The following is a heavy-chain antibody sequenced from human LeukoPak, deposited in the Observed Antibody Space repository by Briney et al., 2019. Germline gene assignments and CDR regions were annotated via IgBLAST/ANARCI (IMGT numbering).Heavy chain of an antibody. CDR1: GFTFSSYS. CDR2: ISGSSNST. Sequence: SGGSLRLSCAASGFTFSSYSMNWVRQAPGKGLEWVSYISGSSNSTYYAESVKGRFTISRDNAKNSLYLQMNSLRAEDTAVYYCARDLGQDNYYGSGSYFDYWGQGTLVTVSS. CDR3: ARDLGQDNYYGSGSYFDY. J-gene: IGHJ4*02. D-gene: IGHD3-10*01. V-gene: IGHV3-48*04.